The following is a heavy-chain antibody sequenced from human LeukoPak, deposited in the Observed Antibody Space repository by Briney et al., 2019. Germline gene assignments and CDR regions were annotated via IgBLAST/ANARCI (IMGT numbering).Heavy chain of an antibody. V-gene: IGHV3-49*04. CDR2: IRNKGYGGAA. D-gene: IGHD5-24*01. J-gene: IGHJ4*02. Sequence: GGSLRLSCTASGFTFGDYAMSWVRQAPGEGLEWVGLIRNKGYGGAAEYAASVKGRFTIPRDDSKSIAYLQMNSLQAEDTAVYYCTRAWVQSNFDYWGQGTLVTVSS. CDR1: GFTFGDYA. CDR3: TRAWVQSNFDY.